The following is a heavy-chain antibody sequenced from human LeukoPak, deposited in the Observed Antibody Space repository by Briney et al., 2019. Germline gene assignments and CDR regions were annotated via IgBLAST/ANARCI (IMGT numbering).Heavy chain of an antibody. V-gene: IGHV3-21*01. CDR2: ISSTSKYI. CDR1: GFTFSSYA. D-gene: IGHD5-18*01. Sequence: GGSLRLSCAASGFTFSSYAMNWVRQPPGKGLEWVSSISSTSKYIYYADSVKGRFTISRDNAKNSLFLQMNNLRVDDSAVYYCAREYTAMAYDYWGQGNLVTVSS. J-gene: IGHJ4*02. CDR3: AREYTAMAYDY.